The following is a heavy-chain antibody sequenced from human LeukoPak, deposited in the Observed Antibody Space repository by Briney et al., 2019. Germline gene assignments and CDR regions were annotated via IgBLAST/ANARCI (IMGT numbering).Heavy chain of an antibody. J-gene: IGHJ6*03. CDR3: AREVSSSSWYQGAYYYYMDV. V-gene: IGHV1-69*05. CDR1: GGTFSSYA. Sequence: ASVKVSCKASGGTFSSYAISWVRQAPGQGLEWMGGIIPIFGTANYAQKFQGRVTITTDESTSTAYMELSSLRSEDTAVYYCAREVSSSSWYQGAYYYYMDVWGKGTTVTVSS. CDR2: IIPIFGTA. D-gene: IGHD6-13*01.